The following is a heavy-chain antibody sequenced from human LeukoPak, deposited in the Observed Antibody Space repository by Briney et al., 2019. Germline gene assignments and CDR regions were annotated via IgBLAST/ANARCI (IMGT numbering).Heavy chain of an antibody. J-gene: IGHJ4*02. CDR3: TRGERGSGYSSSWAPNKIYFDY. D-gene: IGHD6-13*01. V-gene: IGHV3-49*03. CDR2: IRSKAYGGTT. Sequence: GGSLRLSCTASGFTFGDYAMSWFRQAPGKGLEWVGFIRSKAYGGTTEYAASVKGRFTISRDDSKSIAYLQMNSLKTEDTAVYYCTRGERGSGYSSSWAPNKIYFDYWGQGTLVTVSS. CDR1: GFTFGDYA.